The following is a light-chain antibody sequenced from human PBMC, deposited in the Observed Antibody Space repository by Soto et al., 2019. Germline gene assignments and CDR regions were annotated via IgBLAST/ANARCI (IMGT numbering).Light chain of an antibody. CDR2: AAS. Sequence: AIRMTQSPSSLSASTGDRVTITCRASQGISSYLAWYQQKPGKAPKLLIYAASTLQSGVPSRFSGSGSGTDFTLTISCLQYEDFATYYCQPYYSYPRTLGQGTKVDLK. CDR3: QPYYSYPRT. J-gene: IGKJ1*01. CDR1: QGISSY. V-gene: IGKV1-8*01.